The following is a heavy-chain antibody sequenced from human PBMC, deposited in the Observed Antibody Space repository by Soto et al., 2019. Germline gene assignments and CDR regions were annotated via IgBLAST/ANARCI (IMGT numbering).Heavy chain of an antibody. D-gene: IGHD6-19*01. CDR3: ARDGRTPRFGWNHEHWFDP. Sequence: ASVKVSCKVSGYRFSDYYLHWVRQAPGQGLEWMAWINPVSGGTNYAQKFQGRVTMTGDTSTSTVYLELTALRHDDTAVYYCARDGRTPRFGWNHEHWFDPWGQGTLVTVSS. V-gene: IGHV1-2*02. CDR1: GYRFSDYY. J-gene: IGHJ5*02. CDR2: INPVSGGT.